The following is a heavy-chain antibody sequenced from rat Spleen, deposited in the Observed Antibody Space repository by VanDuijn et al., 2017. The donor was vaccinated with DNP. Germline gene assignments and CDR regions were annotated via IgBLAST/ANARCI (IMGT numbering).Heavy chain of an antibody. CDR1: GFTFSNYG. J-gene: IGHJ2*01. CDR2: IGSHVYGH. D-gene: IGHD4-3*01. CDR3: VRWNSGHFDY. Sequence: EVQLVESGGGLVQPGKSLKLSCAASGFTFSNYGMAWVRQAPTKGLEWVAYIGSHVYGHYYGDSVKGRFTISRDNAKSTLYLQMNSLRSEDMATYYCVRWNSGHFDYWGQGVMVTVSS. V-gene: IGHV5-22*01.